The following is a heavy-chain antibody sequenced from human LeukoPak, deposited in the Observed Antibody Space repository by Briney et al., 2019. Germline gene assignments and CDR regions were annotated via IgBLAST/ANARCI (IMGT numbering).Heavy chain of an antibody. CDR2: ITHSGST. D-gene: IGHD4-17*01. Sequence: SETLSLTCAVYGGSFSGYYWSWIRQPPGKGLEWIGEITHSGSTNYNPSLKSRVTISVDTSKNQFSLKLSSVTAADTAVYYRARAFGDYAAYFQHWGQGTLVTVSS. CDR3: ARAFGDYAAYFQH. J-gene: IGHJ1*01. CDR1: GGSFSGYY. V-gene: IGHV4-34*01.